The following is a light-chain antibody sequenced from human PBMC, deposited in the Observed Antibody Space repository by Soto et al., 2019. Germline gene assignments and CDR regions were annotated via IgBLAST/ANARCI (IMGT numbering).Light chain of an antibody. CDR1: QGISNY. CDR3: RNYNGAPWT. V-gene: IGKV1-27*01. Sequence: DIQMTQSPSSLSASVGDRVTITCRASQGISNYLVWYQQQPGKVPKLLIYAASTLQSGVPSRFSGSGAGTDFTLIISSLQPEDVATYYCRNYNGAPWTFGQGTKVEIK. CDR2: AAS. J-gene: IGKJ1*01.